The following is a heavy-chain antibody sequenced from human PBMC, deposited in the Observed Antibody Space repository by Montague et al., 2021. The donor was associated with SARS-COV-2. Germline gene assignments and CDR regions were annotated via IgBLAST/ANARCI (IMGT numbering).Heavy chain of an antibody. D-gene: IGHD3-9*01. CDR3: ARGRYFHWLLFALNDAFDI. CDR2: IDHSGST. J-gene: IGHJ3*02. Sequence: SETLSLTCAVYGGSFNGYYWSWIRQPPGKGLEWIGEIDHSGSTNYNPSLKSRVTISLDTSKNQFSLRLNSVTAADTAAYYCARGRYFHWLLFALNDAFDIWGQGTMVTVSS. CDR1: GGSFNGYY. V-gene: IGHV4-34*01.